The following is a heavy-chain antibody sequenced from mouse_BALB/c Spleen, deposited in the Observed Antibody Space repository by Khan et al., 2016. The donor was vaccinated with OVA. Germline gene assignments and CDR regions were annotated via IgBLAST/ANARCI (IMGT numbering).Heavy chain of an antibody. V-gene: IGHV5-17*02. Sequence: EVKLVESGGGLVQPGGSRKLSCAASGFTFNNYGMHWVRQAPEKGLEWVAYISGDSNTIYYVDSVKGRFTISRDNPKNTLFLQMTSLMSEDYAMYYCATSYFYGYYFDYWGPGTTLTVS. CDR1: GFTFNNYG. D-gene: IGHD1-1*01. CDR2: ISGDSNTI. CDR3: ATSYFYGYYFDY. J-gene: IGHJ2*01.